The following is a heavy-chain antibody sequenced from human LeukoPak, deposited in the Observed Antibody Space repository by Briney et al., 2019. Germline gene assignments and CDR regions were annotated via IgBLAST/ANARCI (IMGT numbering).Heavy chain of an antibody. J-gene: IGHJ4*02. Sequence: GGSLRLSCAAAGFIFDDYAMHWVRQAPGKGLEWVSGISWNSGSIGYADSVKGRFTISRDNAKNSLYLQMNSLRAEDTALYYCAKAHSGSYLYYFDYWGQGTLVTVFS. CDR1: GFIFDDYA. CDR2: ISWNSGSI. D-gene: IGHD1-26*01. V-gene: IGHV3-9*01. CDR3: AKAHSGSYLYYFDY.